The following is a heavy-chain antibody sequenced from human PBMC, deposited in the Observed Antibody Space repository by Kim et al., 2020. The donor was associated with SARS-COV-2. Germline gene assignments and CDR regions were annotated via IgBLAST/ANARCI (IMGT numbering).Heavy chain of an antibody. CDR1: GGTFSSYA. Sequence: SVKVSCKASGGTFSSYAISWVRQAPGQGLEWMGRIIPILGIANYAQKFQGRVTITADKSTSTAYMELSSLRSEDTAVYYCARQAQYRHYWYFDLWGRGTLVTVSS. CDR2: IIPILGIA. V-gene: IGHV1-69*04. CDR3: ARQAQYRHYWYFDL. D-gene: IGHD2-2*01. J-gene: IGHJ2*01.